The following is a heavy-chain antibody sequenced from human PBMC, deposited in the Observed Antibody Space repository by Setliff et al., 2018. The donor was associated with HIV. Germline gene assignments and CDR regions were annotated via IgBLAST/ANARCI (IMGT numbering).Heavy chain of an antibody. Sequence: GGSLRLSCAVSGFTFSSYWMHWVRQAPGKGLVWVSRLNTDGSSTKYADSVKGRFTISRDNAKNTLYLQMDSLRGEDTAVYYCARGYYGSDLQNAMDVWGQGTTVTVSS. V-gene: IGHV3-74*03. CDR2: LNTDGSST. CDR3: ARGYYGSDLQNAMDV. CDR1: GFTFSSYW. D-gene: IGHD3-10*01. J-gene: IGHJ6*02.